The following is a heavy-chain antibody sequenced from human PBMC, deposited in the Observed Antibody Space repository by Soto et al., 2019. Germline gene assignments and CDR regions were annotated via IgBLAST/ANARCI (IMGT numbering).Heavy chain of an antibody. CDR1: GFSLSTSGMR. CDR3: ARIGSGSYQPWYYFDY. V-gene: IGHV2-70*04. CDR2: IDWDDDK. D-gene: IGHD1-26*01. Sequence: SGPTLVNPTQTLPLTCTFSGFSLSTSGMRVSWIRQPPGKALEWLARIDWDDDKFYSTSLKTRLTISKDTSKNQVVLTMTNMDPVDTATYYCARIGSGSYQPWYYFDYWGQGTLVTVSS. J-gene: IGHJ4*02.